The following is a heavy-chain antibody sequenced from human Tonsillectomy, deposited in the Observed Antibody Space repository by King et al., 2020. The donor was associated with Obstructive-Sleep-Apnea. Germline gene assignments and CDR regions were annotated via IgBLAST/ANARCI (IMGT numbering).Heavy chain of an antibody. CDR1: GYTFTNYD. V-gene: IGHV1-8*01. CDR3: ARRQWQVSPHFDY. J-gene: IGHJ4*02. CDR2: MNPNSGNT. D-gene: IGHD6-19*01. Sequence: QLVQSGAEVKKPGASVKVSCKASGYTFTNYDINWVRQATGQGLEWVGWMNPNSGNTGYAQKFQGRVTMTRNTSIGTTYMELSSLRSEDTAVYYCARRQWQVSPHFDYXGQGTLVTVSS.